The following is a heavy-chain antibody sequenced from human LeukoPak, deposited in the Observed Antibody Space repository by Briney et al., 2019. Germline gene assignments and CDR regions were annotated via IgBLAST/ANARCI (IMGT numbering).Heavy chain of an antibody. Sequence: SVKVSCKASGGTFSSYAISWVRQAPGQGLEWMGGIIPIFGTANYAQKFQGRVTITADESTSTAYMELSSLRSEDTAVYYCARRRDLYSGSYYTFDYWGQGTLVTVSS. CDR2: IIPIFGTA. CDR1: GGTFSSYA. V-gene: IGHV1-69*13. D-gene: IGHD1-26*01. CDR3: ARRRDLYSGSYYTFDY. J-gene: IGHJ4*02.